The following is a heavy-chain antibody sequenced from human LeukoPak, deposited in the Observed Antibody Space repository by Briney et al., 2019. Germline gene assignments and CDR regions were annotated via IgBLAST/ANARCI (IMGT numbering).Heavy chain of an antibody. CDR2: INSDGSST. J-gene: IGHJ3*02. D-gene: IGHD3-3*01. CDR3: ARGLRFLEWLSFDAFDI. V-gene: IGHV3-74*01. Sequence: GGSLRLSCAASGFTFSSYWMSWVRQAPGKGLVWVSRINSDGSSTSYADSVKGRFTISRDNAKNTLYLQMNSLRAEDTAVYYCARGLRFLEWLSFDAFDIWGQGTMVTVSS. CDR1: GFTFSSYW.